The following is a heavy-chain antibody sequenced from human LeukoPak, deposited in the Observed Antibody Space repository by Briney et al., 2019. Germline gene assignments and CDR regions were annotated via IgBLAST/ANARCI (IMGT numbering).Heavy chain of an antibody. Sequence: ASVKVSCKASGYSFTGYYIHWVRQAPGQGLEWMGWINPNSGGANYAQKLQGRVTMTTDTSTSTAYMELRSLRSDDTAVYYCARGEMATAMDYWGQGTLVTVSS. D-gene: IGHD5-24*01. CDR3: ARGEMATAMDY. V-gene: IGHV1-2*02. CDR2: INPNSGGA. CDR1: GYSFTGYY. J-gene: IGHJ4*02.